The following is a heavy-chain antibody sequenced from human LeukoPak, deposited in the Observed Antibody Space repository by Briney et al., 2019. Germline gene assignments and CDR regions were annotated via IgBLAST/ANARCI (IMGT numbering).Heavy chain of an antibody. V-gene: IGHV3-21*01. CDR2: ISTSSSYI. CDR1: GFTLSSYS. CDR3: AKDHGWELDGSGEYYFYYFMDV. J-gene: IGHJ6*03. Sequence: GGSLRLSCAASGFTLSSYSMTWVRQAPGKGLEWVSFISTSSSYIYYADSVKGRFIISRDNAKTSLSLQMNSLRAEDTAVYYCAKDHGWELDGSGEYYFYYFMDVWGKGTTVTISS. D-gene: IGHD1-26*01.